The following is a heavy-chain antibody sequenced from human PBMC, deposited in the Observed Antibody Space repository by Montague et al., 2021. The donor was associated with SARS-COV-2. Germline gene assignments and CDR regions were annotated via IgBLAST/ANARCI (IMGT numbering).Heavy chain of an antibody. V-gene: IGHV4-59*01. J-gene: IGHJ5*02. CDR3: ARIAHTPGRWRLGSRGASIPWSFWFDP. CDR2: IYYSGST. CDR1: GGSISSYY. D-gene: IGHD5-24*01. Sequence: SETLSLTCTVSGGSISSYYWSWIRQPPGKGLEWIGYIYYSGSTNXNPSLKSRVTISVDTSKNQFSLKLSSVTAADTAVYYCARIAHTPGRWRLGSRGASIPWSFWFDPWGQGTLVTVSS.